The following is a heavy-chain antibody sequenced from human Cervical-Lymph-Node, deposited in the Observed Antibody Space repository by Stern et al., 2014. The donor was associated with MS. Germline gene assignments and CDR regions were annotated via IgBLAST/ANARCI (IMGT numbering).Heavy chain of an antibody. CDR3: ARGGSGSSNRFMDV. Sequence: QVQLMQSGAEVKKPGASVKVSCKASGYTFTSYAMHWVRQAPGQRLEWMGWIHAGNGNTKSSQRVQGEVTITRDKSAGTAYMGLSSLRSEDTAVYYCARGGSGSSNRFMDVWGQGTTVTVSS. J-gene: IGHJ6*02. CDR2: IHAGNGNT. CDR1: GYTFTSYA. D-gene: IGHD6-19*01. V-gene: IGHV1-3*01.